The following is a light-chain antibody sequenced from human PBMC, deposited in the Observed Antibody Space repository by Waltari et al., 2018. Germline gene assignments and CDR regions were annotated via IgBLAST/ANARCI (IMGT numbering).Light chain of an antibody. CDR1: QSFTFDY. V-gene: IGKV3-20*01. J-gene: IGKJ1*01. CDR2: GAS. Sequence: DIGLTHSPGTLSLSPGERAALSCRPSQSFTFDYLAWYQQKPGQAPRLLIYGASSRATGIPDRFSGSGSGTDFTLTISRLEPEDFAVYYCQQYGSSPRTFGQGTKVEIK. CDR3: QQYGSSPRT.